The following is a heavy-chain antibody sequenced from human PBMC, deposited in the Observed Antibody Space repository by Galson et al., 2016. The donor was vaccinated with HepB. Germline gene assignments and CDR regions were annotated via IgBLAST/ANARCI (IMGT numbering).Heavy chain of an antibody. Sequence: SVKVSCKASGGTFGNYAISWVRQAPGQGLEWMGGIIPMSYTANYAQKFQGRATIAADESTSTVYMELSGLTSEDTAVYYCARNPNYFDPWGQGTLVTVSS. CDR1: GGTFGNYA. J-gene: IGHJ5*02. CDR3: ARNPNYFDP. CDR2: IIPMSYTA. V-gene: IGHV1-69*13.